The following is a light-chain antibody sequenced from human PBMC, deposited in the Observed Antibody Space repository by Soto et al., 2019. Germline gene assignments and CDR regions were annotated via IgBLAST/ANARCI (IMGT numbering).Light chain of an antibody. V-gene: IGLV2-14*01. CDR3: SSYTSSSTLYV. J-gene: IGLJ1*01. CDR1: SSDVGGYNY. CDR2: DVS. Sequence: QCARTQPASGSGAPGQSITISCTGTSSDVGGYNYVSWYQQHPGKAPKLMIYDVSNRPSGVSNRFSGSKSGNTASLTISGLQAEDEADYYCSSYTSSSTLYVFGTGTKVTVL.